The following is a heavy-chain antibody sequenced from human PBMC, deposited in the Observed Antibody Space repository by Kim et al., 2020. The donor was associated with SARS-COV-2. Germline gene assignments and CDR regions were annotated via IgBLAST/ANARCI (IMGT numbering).Heavy chain of an antibody. CDR1: GFTFSSYG. CDR2: ISYDGSNK. Sequence: GGSLRLSCAASGFTFSSYGMHWVRQAPGKGLEWVAVISYDGSNKYYADSVKGRFTIPRDNSKNTLYLQMNSLRAEDTAVYYCAKDGGAIRYFDWLLSQPYYYYGMDVWGQGTTVTVSS. D-gene: IGHD3-9*01. CDR3: AKDGGAIRYFDWLLSQPYYYYGMDV. J-gene: IGHJ6*02. V-gene: IGHV3-30*18.